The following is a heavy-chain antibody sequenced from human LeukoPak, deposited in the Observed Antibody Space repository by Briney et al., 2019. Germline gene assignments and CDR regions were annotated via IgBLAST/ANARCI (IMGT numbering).Heavy chain of an antibody. CDR2: IFYSGST. CDR1: GGSISSSSYY. V-gene: IGHV4-39*07. Sequence: SETLSLTCTVSGGSISSSSYYWGWIRQPPGKGLEWIASIFYSGSTYYNPSLKSRVTISVDTSQIQFSLKLSSVTAADTAVYYCARGRGWYYDQCYFDYWGQGTLVTVSS. J-gene: IGHJ4*02. CDR3: ARGRGWYYDQCYFDY. D-gene: IGHD3-22*01.